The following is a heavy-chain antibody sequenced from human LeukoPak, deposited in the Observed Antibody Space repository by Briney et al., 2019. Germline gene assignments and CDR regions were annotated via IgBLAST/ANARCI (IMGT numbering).Heavy chain of an antibody. V-gene: IGHV3-74*01. Sequence: GGSLRLSCAASGFTFSSYWMNWVRQAPGKGLVWVSRINSDGSSTSYADSVKGRFTISRDNAMNTLYLQMNSLRAEDTAVYYCARAPRGSRFDYWGQGTLVTVSS. J-gene: IGHJ4*02. CDR1: GFTFSSYW. CDR2: INSDGSST. D-gene: IGHD3-16*01. CDR3: ARAPRGSRFDY.